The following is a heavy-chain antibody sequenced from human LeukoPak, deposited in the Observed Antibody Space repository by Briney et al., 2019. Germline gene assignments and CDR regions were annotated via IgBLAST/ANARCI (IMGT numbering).Heavy chain of an antibody. V-gene: IGHV3-23*01. CDR2: IGGSGTRT. Sequence: GGALRLSCSASGFTFTTYGMNWVRQAPGKGLEWVSGIGGSGTRTYYADSVKGRFTISRDNSKNTLYLQMNSLRDEDTAVYYCAKDSHWILFDDWGQGTLVTVSS. CDR1: GFTFTTYG. J-gene: IGHJ4*02. D-gene: IGHD2-2*03. CDR3: AKDSHWILFDD.